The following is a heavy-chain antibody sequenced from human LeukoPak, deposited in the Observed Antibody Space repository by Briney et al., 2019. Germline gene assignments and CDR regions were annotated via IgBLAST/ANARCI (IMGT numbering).Heavy chain of an antibody. CDR2: INPNSGGT. V-gene: IGHV1-2*02. CDR3: ARDRSSSSWYPNNWFDP. CDR1: GYTFTGYY. Sequence: GASVKVSCKASGYTFTGYYMHWVRQAPGQGLEWMGWINPNSGGTNYAQKFQGRVTMTRDTSISTAYMELSRLRSDDTAVYYCARDRSSSSWYPNNWFDPWGQGTLVTVSS. D-gene: IGHD6-13*01. J-gene: IGHJ5*02.